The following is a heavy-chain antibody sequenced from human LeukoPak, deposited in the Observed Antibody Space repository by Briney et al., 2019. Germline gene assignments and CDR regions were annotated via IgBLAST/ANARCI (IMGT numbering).Heavy chain of an antibody. CDR2: INPNSGGT. V-gene: IGHV1-2*04. J-gene: IGHJ4*02. CDR1: GYTFTGYY. CDR3: ARGTSGSYLGSFDY. D-gene: IGHD1-26*01. Sequence: ASVNVSCKASGYTFTGYYMHWVRQAPGQGLEWMGWINPNSGGTNYAQRFQGWVTMTRDTSISTAYMELSRLRSDDTAVYYCARGTSGSYLGSFDYWGQGTLVTVSS.